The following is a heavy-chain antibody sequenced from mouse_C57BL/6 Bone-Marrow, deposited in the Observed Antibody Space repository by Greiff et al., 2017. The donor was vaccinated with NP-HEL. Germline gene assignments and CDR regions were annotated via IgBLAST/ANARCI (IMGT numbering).Heavy chain of an antibody. V-gene: IGHV1-81*01. J-gene: IGHJ2*01. CDR2: IYPRSGNT. Sequence: VKLVESGAELARPGASVKLSCKASGYTFTSYGISWVKQRTGQGLEWIGEIYPRSGNTYYNEKFKGKATLTADKSSSTAYMELRSLTSEDSAVYFCARRGSSYVGYWGQGTTLTVSS. CDR3: ARRGSSYVGY. D-gene: IGHD1-1*01. CDR1: GYTFTSYG.